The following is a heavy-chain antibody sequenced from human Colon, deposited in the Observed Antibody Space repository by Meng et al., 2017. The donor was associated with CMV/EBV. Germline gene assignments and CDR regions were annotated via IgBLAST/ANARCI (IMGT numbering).Heavy chain of an antibody. CDR1: GFTFKNCA. J-gene: IGHJ4*02. D-gene: IGHD2-8*01. CDR2: ISGRGTTT. Sequence: SGFTFKNCAMRWGRQAPGKEVACGSTISGRGTTTYYADSVLGRFTISRDKSQNILSLRMDSLRAEDSAIYYCAKLMGDINYPTLDFWGQGTLVTVSS. V-gene: IGHV3-23*01. CDR3: AKLMGDINYPTLDF.